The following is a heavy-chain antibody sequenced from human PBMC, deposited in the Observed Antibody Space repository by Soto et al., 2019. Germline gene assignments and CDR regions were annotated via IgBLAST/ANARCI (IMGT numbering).Heavy chain of an antibody. Sequence: QVQLQESGPGLVKTSETLSLTCTVSGGSISSYYWSWIRQPPGKGLEWIGYIYYSGSTNYNPSLKSRVTISVDTSKNQFSLKLSSVTAADTAVYYCARASSGWYYFDYWGQGTLVTVSS. CDR2: IYYSGST. V-gene: IGHV4-59*01. J-gene: IGHJ4*02. CDR1: GGSISSYY. CDR3: ARASSGWYYFDY. D-gene: IGHD6-19*01.